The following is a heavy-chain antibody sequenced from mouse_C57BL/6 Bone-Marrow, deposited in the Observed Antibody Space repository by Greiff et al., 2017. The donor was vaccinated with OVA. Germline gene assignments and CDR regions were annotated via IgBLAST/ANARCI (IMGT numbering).Heavy chain of an antibody. CDR3: ARRGLITTVVIDY. Sequence: QVQLQQPGAELVKPGASVKMSCKASGYTFTSYWITWVKQRPGQGLEWIGDIYPGSGSTNYNEKFKSKATLTVDTSSSTAYMQLSILTSEDSAVYYCARRGLITTVVIDYWGQGTTLTVSS. J-gene: IGHJ2*01. CDR1: GYTFTSYW. CDR2: IYPGSGST. V-gene: IGHV1-55*01. D-gene: IGHD1-1*01.